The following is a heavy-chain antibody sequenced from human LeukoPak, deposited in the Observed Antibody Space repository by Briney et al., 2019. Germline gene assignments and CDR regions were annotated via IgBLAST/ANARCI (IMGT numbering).Heavy chain of an antibody. CDR1: GFTFSNNA. D-gene: IGHD6-19*01. CDR2: ISYDGSNE. CDR3: AKDGTPLGSGYNYYYGMDV. J-gene: IGHJ6*02. V-gene: IGHV3-30-3*01. Sequence: GGSLRLSCAASGFTFSNNAMHWVRQAPGKGLEWVAIISYDGSNEYYGGSVKGRFTISRDNSKNTLYLQMSSLRAEDTAVYYCAKDGTPLGSGYNYYYGMDVWGQGTTVTVSS.